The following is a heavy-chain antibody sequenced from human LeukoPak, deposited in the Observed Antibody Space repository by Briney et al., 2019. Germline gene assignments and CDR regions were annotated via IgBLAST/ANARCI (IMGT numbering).Heavy chain of an antibody. CDR2: INPKSGGT. J-gene: IGHJ4*02. D-gene: IGHD4-17*01. V-gene: IGHV1-2*02. CDR1: GYTFTGYY. Sequence: ASVKVSCKASGYTFTGYYMHWVRQAPGQGLEWMGWINPKSGGTKYAQKFQGRITMTRDTSISTAYMELSRLRSDDTAVYYCRTDRYGDYGDYIDYWGQGTLVTVPS. CDR3: RTDRYGDYGDYIDY.